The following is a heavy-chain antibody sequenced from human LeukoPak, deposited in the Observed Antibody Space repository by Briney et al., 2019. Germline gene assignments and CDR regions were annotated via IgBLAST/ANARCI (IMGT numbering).Heavy chain of an antibody. J-gene: IGHJ4*02. CDR3: ARSWGIYYDSRGALDY. Sequence: ASVKVSCKASGYTFTSYGLTWVRQAPGQGLEWMGWISTYNGNTYYAQGLQGRVSMTTDTSTSTAYMELRSLRSDDTAVYYCARSWGIYYDSRGALDYWGQGTLVTVSP. CDR1: GYTFTSYG. V-gene: IGHV1-18*01. CDR2: ISTYNGNT. D-gene: IGHD3-22*01.